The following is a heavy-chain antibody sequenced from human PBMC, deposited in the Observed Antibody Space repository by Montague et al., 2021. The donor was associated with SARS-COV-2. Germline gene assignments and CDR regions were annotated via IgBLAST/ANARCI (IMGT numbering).Heavy chain of an antibody. CDR3: ARTPAVYVVVVPAARSHFDY. Sequence: TLSLTCTVSGGSISSGGYYWSWIRQHPGKGLEWIGYIYYSGSTXYNPSLKSRVTISVDTSKNQFSLKLSSVTAAGTAVYYCARTPAVYVVVVPAARSHFDYWGQGTLVTVSS. CDR2: IYYSGST. J-gene: IGHJ4*02. CDR1: GGSISSGGYY. V-gene: IGHV4-31*03. D-gene: IGHD2-2*01.